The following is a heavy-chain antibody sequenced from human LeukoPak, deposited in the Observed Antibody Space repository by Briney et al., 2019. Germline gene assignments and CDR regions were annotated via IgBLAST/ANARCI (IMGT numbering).Heavy chain of an antibody. V-gene: IGHV3-11*01. J-gene: IGHJ4*02. D-gene: IGHD5-12*01. Sequence: AGGSLRLSCAASGFSFSDYYMSWVRQAPGKGLEYISYISGDGSTIYQADAVRGRFTISRDNTRKSLSLQMNSLRADDTAVYYCAKGGVDIVATITGFGIPYYFDYWGQGTLVTVSS. CDR3: AKGGVDIVATITGFGIPYYFDY. CDR1: GFSFSDYY. CDR2: ISGDGSTI.